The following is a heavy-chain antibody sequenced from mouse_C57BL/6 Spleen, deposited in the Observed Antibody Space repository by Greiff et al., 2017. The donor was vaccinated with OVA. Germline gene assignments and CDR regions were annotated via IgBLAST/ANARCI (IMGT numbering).Heavy chain of an antibody. CDR3: ARHEKEGYGYYGPPAY. CDR2: FYPGSGSI. Sequence: VQLQESGAELVKPGASVKLSCKASGYTFTEYSINWVKQRSGQGLEWIGWFYPGSGSIKYNEKFKDKATLTVDKSSSTVYMELSRLTSDDSAVYVCARHEKEGYGYYGPPAYWGQGTLVTVSA. D-gene: IGHD2-3*01. V-gene: IGHV1-62-2*01. J-gene: IGHJ3*01. CDR1: GYTFTEYS.